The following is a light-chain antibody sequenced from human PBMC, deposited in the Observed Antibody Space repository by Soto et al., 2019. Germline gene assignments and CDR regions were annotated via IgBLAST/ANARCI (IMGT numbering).Light chain of an antibody. Sequence: EIVLTQSPGTLSLSPGERATLSCRASQSVSSSYLAWYQQKPGQAPRLLIYGASSRATGIPDRFSGSGSGTDFTLTISRLEPGDFAVYYCQQYGSSPQTFGQGTKVE. J-gene: IGKJ1*01. CDR2: GAS. CDR3: QQYGSSPQT. V-gene: IGKV3-20*01. CDR1: QSVSSSY.